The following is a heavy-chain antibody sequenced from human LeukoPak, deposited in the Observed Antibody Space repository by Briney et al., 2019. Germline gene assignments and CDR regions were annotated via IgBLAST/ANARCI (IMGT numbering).Heavy chain of an antibody. CDR2: INPNSGGT. J-gene: IGHJ5*02. CDR1: GYTFTGYY. V-gene: IGHV1-2*02. CDR3: ARGARIVGATRVASWFDP. Sequence: GASVKVSCKASGYTFTGYYMHWVRQAPGQGLEWMGWINPNSGGTNYAQKFQGRVTMTRDTSISTAYMELSRLRSDDTAVYYCARGARIVGATRVASWFDPWGQGTLVTVSS. D-gene: IGHD1-26*01.